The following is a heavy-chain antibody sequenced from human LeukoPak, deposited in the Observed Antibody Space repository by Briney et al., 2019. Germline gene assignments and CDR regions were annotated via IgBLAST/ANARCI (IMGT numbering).Heavy chain of an antibody. CDR1: GGSFSGYY. V-gene: IGHV4-34*01. J-gene: IGHJ5*02. D-gene: IGHD4-17*01. CDR3: ARDLKDTGWFDP. Sequence: SETLSLTCAVYGGSFSGYYWSWIRQPPGKGLEWIGEINHSGSTNYNPSLKSRVTISVDTSKNQFSLKLSSVTAADTAVYYCARDLKDTGWFDPWGQGTLVTVSS. CDR2: INHSGST.